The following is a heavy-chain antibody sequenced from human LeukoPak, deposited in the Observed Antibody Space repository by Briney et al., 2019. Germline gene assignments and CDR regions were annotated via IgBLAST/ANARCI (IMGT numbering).Heavy chain of an antibody. CDR1: GLTFSSYA. CDR2: ISGSGGST. CDR3: ATTKSVLRFLEWLFDY. V-gene: IGHV3-23*01. Sequence: PGGSQSLPCAASGLTFSSYAMSWVRQAPGKGLEGVSAISGSGGSTNYADSGKGRFTIHSNNSKNTLYLQMNSLRAEDTAVYYCATTKSVLRFLEWLFDYWGQGTLVTVSS. J-gene: IGHJ4*02. D-gene: IGHD3-3*01.